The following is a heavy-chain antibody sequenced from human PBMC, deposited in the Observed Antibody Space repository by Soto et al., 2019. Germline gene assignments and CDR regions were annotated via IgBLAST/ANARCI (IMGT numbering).Heavy chain of an antibody. Sequence: SETLSLTCTVSGGSISSSSYYWGWIRQPPGKGLEWIGYIYYSGSTYYNPSLKSRVTISVDTSKNQFSLKLSSVTAADTAVYYCARQSHYDFWSGYPNEDWFDPWGQGTLVTVSS. CDR3: ARQSHYDFWSGYPNEDWFDP. CDR1: GGSISSSSYY. J-gene: IGHJ5*02. V-gene: IGHV4-39*01. D-gene: IGHD3-3*01. CDR2: IYYSGST.